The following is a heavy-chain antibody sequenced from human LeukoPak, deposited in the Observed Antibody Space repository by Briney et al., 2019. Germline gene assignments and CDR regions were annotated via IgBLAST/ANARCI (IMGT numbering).Heavy chain of an antibody. J-gene: IGHJ5*02. D-gene: IGHD2-2*01. Sequence: PSETLSLTCAVYGGSFSGYYWSWIRQPPGKGLEWIGEINHSGSTNYNPSLKSRVTISVDTSKNQFSLKLSSVTAADTAVYYCARGFCSSTICFQRSDPWGQGTLVTVSS. CDR3: ARGFCSSTICFQRSDP. CDR1: GGSFSGYY. V-gene: IGHV4-34*01. CDR2: INHSGST.